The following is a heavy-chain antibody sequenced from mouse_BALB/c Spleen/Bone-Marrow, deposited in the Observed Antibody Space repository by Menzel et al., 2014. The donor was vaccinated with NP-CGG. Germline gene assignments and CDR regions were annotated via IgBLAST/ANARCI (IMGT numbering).Heavy chain of an antibody. J-gene: IGHJ4*01. V-gene: IGHV2-9*02. Sequence: VQLVESGPGLVAPSQSLSITCTVSGFSLTSYGVHWVRQPPGKGLQWLGVIWAGGGTNYNSALMSRLSIRKDNAKSQVFLIMNSLQTYDTAMYYCVRGREFSYAMDYWGQGTSVTGSS. CDR2: IWAGGGT. D-gene: IGHD3-1*01. CDR3: VRGREFSYAMDY. CDR1: GFSLTSYG.